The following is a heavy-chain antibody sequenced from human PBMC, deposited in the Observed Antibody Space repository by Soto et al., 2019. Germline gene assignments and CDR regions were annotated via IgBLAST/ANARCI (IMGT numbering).Heavy chain of an antibody. CDR1: GTIFSSYT. J-gene: IGHJ6*02. Sequence: QVQLVQSGAEVKKPGSSVRVSCKASGTIFSSYTISWVRQAPGQGLEWMGRIIPILGETNSAQKFQDRVTLTADKSTNTAYMELNSLRLEDTAVYYCARGLGGRMDDWVQGTTVTVSS. V-gene: IGHV1-69*08. CDR2: IIPILGET. D-gene: IGHD3-16*01. CDR3: ARGLGGRMDD.